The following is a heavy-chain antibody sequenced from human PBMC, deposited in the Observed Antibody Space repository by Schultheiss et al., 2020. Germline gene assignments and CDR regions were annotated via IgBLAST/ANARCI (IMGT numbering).Heavy chain of an antibody. Sequence: TLSLTCTVSGGSISSYYWSWIRQPPGKGLEWIGYIYYSGSTNYNPSLKSRVTISVDTSKNQFSLKLSSVTAADTAVYYCARAVTTDFDYWGQGTMVTVSS. CDR2: IYYSGST. CDR1: GGSISSYY. D-gene: IGHD4-17*01. V-gene: IGHV4-59*01. J-gene: IGHJ4*02. CDR3: ARAVTTDFDY.